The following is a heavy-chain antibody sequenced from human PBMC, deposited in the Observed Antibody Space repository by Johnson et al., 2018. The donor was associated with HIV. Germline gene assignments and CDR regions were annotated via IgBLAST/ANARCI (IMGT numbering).Heavy chain of an antibody. CDR3: ARDRGGPERNYDVWGGYYGGDAFDI. D-gene: IGHD3-3*01. V-gene: IGHV3-33*01. CDR1: GFTFNSYG. CDR2: IWYDGSNK. Sequence: QVHLVESGGGVVQPGRSLRLSCAASGFTFNSYGMHWVRQAPGKGLEWVAVIWYDGSNKYYADSVKDRFTISRDNAKNSLHLQMNSLRAEDTALYYCARDRGGPERNYDVWGGYYGGDAFDIWGQGTMVTVSS. J-gene: IGHJ3*02.